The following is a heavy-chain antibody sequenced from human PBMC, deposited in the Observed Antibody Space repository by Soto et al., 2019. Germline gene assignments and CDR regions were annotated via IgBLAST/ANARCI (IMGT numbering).Heavy chain of an antibody. CDR1: GFTFSSYA. CDR3: ARAHSSGWYYFDY. D-gene: IGHD6-19*01. CDR2: ISYDGSNK. V-gene: IGHV3-30-3*01. J-gene: IGHJ4*02. Sequence: PGGSLRLSCAASGFTFSSYAMHWVRQAPGKELEWVAVISYDGSNKYYADSVKGRFTISRDNSKNTLYLQMNSLRAEDTAVYYCARAHSSGWYYFDYWGRGTLVTVSS.